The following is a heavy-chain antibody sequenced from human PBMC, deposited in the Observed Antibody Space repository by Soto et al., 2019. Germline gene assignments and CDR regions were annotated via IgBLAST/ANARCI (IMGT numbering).Heavy chain of an antibody. CDR2: IIPILGIA. J-gene: IGHJ6*03. CDR1: GGTFSSYT. Sequence: QVLLVQSGAEVKKPGSSVKVSCKASGGTFSSYTISWVRQAPGQGLEWMGRIIPILGIANYAQKFQGRVTITADKSTSTAYMELSSLRSEDTAVYYCARDPLGGTLDYYYYYMDVWGKGTTVTVSS. CDR3: ARDPLGGTLDYYYYYMDV. V-gene: IGHV1-69*08.